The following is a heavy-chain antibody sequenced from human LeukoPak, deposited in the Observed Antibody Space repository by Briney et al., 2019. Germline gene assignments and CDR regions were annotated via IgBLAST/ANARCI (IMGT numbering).Heavy chain of an antibody. D-gene: IGHD3-22*01. V-gene: IGHV3-15*01. Sequence: GGSLRLSCAASGFTFSNAWMSWVRQAPGKGLEWVGRIKSKTDGGTTDYAAPVKGRFTISRDDSKNTLYLQMNSLKTEDTAVYYCTTSLGYYYDSSGYYVDYWGQGTLVTVSS. CDR2: IKSKTDGGTT. CDR1: GFTFSNAW. CDR3: TTSLGYYYDSSGYYVDY. J-gene: IGHJ4*02.